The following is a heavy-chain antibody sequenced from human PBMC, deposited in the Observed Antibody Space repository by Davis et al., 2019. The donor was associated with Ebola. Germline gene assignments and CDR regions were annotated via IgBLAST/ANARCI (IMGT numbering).Heavy chain of an antibody. CDR1: GFTFSNYA. J-gene: IGHJ4*02. CDR2: ISGSGGST. CDR3: AKTPPTYYYDSSGYYIVGIAYFDY. Sequence: GGSLRLSCAASGFTFSNYAMSWVRQAPGKGLEWVSAISGSGGSTYYADSVKGRFTISRDNSKNTLYLQMNSLRAEDTAVYYCAKTPPTYYYDSSGYYIVGIAYFDYWGQGTLVTVSS. D-gene: IGHD3-22*01. V-gene: IGHV3-23*01.